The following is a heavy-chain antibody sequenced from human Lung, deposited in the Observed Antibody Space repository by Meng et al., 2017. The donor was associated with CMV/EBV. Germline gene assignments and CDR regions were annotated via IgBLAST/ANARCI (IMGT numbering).Heavy chain of an antibody. D-gene: IGHD5-18*01. Sequence: GESXKISCAASGFTFSGYWMHWVRQAPGKGLVWVSRIKSDDSSISYADSVKGRFTISRDNAKNTLYLQMNSLRDEDTAVYYCARDPPRPGYNFDSWGQGTLVTVSS. V-gene: IGHV3-74*01. CDR2: IKSDDSSI. CDR3: ARDPPRPGYNFDS. J-gene: IGHJ4*02. CDR1: GFTFSGYW.